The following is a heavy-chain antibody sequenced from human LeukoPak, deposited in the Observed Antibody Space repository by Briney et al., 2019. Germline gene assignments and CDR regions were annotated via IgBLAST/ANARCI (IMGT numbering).Heavy chain of an antibody. J-gene: IGHJ4*02. CDR3: AREIYGGNSNYFDY. CDR2: MNPNSGNT. D-gene: IGHD4-23*01. V-gene: IGHV1-8*01. Sequence: GASVKVSCKASGYTFTSYDINWVRQATGQGLEWMGWMNPNSGNTGYAQKFQGRVTMTRNTSISTAYMELSSLRSDDTAVYYCAREIYGGNSNYFDYWGQGTLVTVSS. CDR1: GYTFTSYD.